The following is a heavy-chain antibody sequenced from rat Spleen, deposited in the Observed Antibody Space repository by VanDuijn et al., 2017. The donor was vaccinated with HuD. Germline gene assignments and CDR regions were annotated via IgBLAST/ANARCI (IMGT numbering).Heavy chain of an antibody. Sequence: EVQLVESGGGLVQPGRSLKLSCAASGFIFSRSAMAWVRQAPTKGLEWVATISYDGSSTYYRDSVKGRYTISRDNAKSTLYLQMNSLRSEDTATYYCTRDYGYNYGVMDAWGQGASVTVSS. D-gene: IGHD1-9*01. CDR1: GFIFSRSA. J-gene: IGHJ4*01. CDR2: ISYDGSST. V-gene: IGHV5-29*01. CDR3: TRDYGYNYGVMDA.